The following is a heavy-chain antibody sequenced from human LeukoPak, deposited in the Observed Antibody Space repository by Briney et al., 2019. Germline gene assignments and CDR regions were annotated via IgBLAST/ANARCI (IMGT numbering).Heavy chain of an antibody. CDR2: ISYDGSNK. CDR1: GFTFSSYA. D-gene: IGHD7-27*01. J-gene: IGHJ4*02. V-gene: IGHV3-30*04. Sequence: PGRSLRLCCAASGFTFSSYAMHWVRQAPGKGLEWVAVISYDGSNKYYADSVKGRFTISRDNSKNTLYLQMNSLRAEDTAVYYCARDGWGSVTGPLDYWGQGTLVTVSS. CDR3: ARDGWGSVTGPLDY.